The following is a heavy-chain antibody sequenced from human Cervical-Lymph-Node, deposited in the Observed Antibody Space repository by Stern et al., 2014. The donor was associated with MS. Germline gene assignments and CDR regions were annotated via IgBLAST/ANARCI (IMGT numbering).Heavy chain of an antibody. Sequence: VQLVESGGGVVQPGRSLRLSCAASGFTFSAHGMHWVRQAPGQGLEWVAVISYDGRNRQYGDSVKGRFTISRDNAKKTLYLQRNSLRSEDTAVYYCAKVVTAYSSGAIDPWGQGTLVTVSS. J-gene: IGHJ5*02. CDR2: ISYDGRNR. CDR3: AKVVTAYSSGAIDP. V-gene: IGHV3-30*18. D-gene: IGHD2-21*02. CDR1: GFTFSAHG.